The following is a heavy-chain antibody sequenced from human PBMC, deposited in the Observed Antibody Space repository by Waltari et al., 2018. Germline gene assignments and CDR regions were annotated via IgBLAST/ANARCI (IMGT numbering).Heavy chain of an antibody. J-gene: IGHJ6*02. Sequence: QVHLQQWGAGQLQPSETLSLTCVVNGGTVRGYYWGWVRQAPGKGLEWIGEINHGSSRNYNPSLMIRVEMSIDESKNQFSLKLNFVTAADTGVYYCVRLEDCSGPGGNCYSGDIFALDVWGQGTTVTVSS. CDR1: GGTVRGYY. D-gene: IGHD2-15*01. V-gene: IGHV4-34*01. CDR2: INHGSSR. CDR3: VRLEDCSGPGGNCYSGDIFALDV.